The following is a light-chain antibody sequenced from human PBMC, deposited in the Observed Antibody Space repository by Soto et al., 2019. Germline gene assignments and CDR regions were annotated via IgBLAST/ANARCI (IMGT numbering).Light chain of an antibody. J-gene: IGLJ3*02. Sequence: QSALTQPASVSGSPGQSITISCTGTSSDIGAYSYVSWYQQHPGKAPKLLIFEVSNRPSGVSNRFSGSKSGNTASLTISGLQAEDEADYYCSSSASSNTLVFGGGTELTVL. V-gene: IGLV2-14*01. CDR2: EVS. CDR1: SSDIGAYSY. CDR3: SSSASSNTLV.